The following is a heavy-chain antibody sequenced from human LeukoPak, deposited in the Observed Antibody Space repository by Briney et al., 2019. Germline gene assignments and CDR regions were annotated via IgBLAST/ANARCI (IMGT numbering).Heavy chain of an antibody. Sequence: GGSLRLSCAASGFTFSRYWMHWVRQVPGKGLVWVSRINSDGSRTTYADSVKGRFTISRDNAKNTLFMQMNSLRAEDTAVYYCASLLLCYGCSSSSDSFDIWGQGTMVTVSP. V-gene: IGHV3-74*01. CDR2: INSDGSRT. CDR3: ASLLLCYGCSSSSDSFDI. J-gene: IGHJ3*02. CDR1: GFTFSRYW. D-gene: IGHD6-6*01.